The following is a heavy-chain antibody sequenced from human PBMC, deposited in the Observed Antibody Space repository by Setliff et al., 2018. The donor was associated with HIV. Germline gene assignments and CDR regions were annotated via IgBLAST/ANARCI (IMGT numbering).Heavy chain of an antibody. V-gene: IGHV4-34*01. CDR3: ARRDLRYCGGGTCYPFDV. D-gene: IGHD2-15*01. Sequence: SETLSLTCAVYGGSFSGCYWTWIRQPPGKGLEWIGEINNSGSTNYNPSLKSRVTISVDTSKKQFSLKLSSVTAADTAVYYCARRDLRYCGGGTCYPFDVWGQGTMVTVSS. CDR1: GGSFSGCY. J-gene: IGHJ3*01. CDR2: INNSGST.